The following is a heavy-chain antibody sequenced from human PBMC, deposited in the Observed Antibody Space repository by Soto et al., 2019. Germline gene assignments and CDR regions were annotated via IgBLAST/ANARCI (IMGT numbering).Heavy chain of an antibody. CDR2: ISSSSSTI. Sequence: GGSLRLSCAASGFTFSSYSMNWVRQAPGKGLEWVSYISSSSSTIYYADSVKGRFTISRDNAKNSLYLQMNSLRAEDTAVYYCARDYCSGGSCYPVFFGYYYYMDVWGKGTTVTVSS. J-gene: IGHJ6*03. CDR1: GFTFSSYS. V-gene: IGHV3-48*01. D-gene: IGHD2-15*01. CDR3: ARDYCSGGSCYPVFFGYYYYMDV.